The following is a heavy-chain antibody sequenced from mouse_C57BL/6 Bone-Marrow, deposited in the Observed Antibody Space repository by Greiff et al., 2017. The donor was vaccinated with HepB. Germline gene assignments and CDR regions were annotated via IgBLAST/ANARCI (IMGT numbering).Heavy chain of an antibody. Sequence: EVQLQQSGPELVKPGASVKISCKASGYSFTDYNMNWVKQSNGKSLEWIGVINPNYGTTSYNQKFKGKATLTVDQSSSTAYMQLNSLTSEDSAVYYSARKFYYGSYYAMDDWGQGTSVTVSS. D-gene: IGHD1-1*01. J-gene: IGHJ4*01. CDR2: INPNYGTT. V-gene: IGHV1-39*01. CDR1: GYSFTDYN. CDR3: ARKFYYGSYYAMDD.